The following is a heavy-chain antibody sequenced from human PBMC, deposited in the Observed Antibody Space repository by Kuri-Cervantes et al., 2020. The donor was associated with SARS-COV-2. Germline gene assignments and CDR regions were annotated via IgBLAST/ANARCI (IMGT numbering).Heavy chain of an antibody. CDR3: ARHALVGATLTWYFDY. CDR1: GGSFSGYY. D-gene: IGHD1-26*01. J-gene: IGHJ4*02. Sequence: GSLRLSCAVYGGSFSGYYWSWIRQPPGKGLEWIGEINHSGSTNYNPSLKSRVTVSVDTSKNQFSLKLSSVTAADTAVYYCARHALVGATLTWYFDYWGQGTLVTVSS. CDR2: INHSGST. V-gene: IGHV4-34*01.